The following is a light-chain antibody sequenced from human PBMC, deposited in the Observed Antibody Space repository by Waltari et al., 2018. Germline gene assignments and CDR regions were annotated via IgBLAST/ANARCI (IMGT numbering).Light chain of an antibody. CDR2: MTY. Sequence: QTVVIQEPSFSVSPAGTVTLTCALHSTSVSPYNSPSWYQQTPGQAPRMTIYMTYSRSFGVPDRFSGSILGNKAALTITGARPDDEGTYYCVIYMGDGISVCGGGTKLTVL. V-gene: IGLV8-61*01. CDR3: VIYMGDGISV. J-gene: IGLJ3*02. CDR1: STSVSPYNS.